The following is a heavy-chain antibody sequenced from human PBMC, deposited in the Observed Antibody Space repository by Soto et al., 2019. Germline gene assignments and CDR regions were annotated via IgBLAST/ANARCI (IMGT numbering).Heavy chain of an antibody. D-gene: IGHD2-15*01. CDR3: TTDHPCNDETCSPRPFFDY. Sequence: GGSLRLSCAASGFSFSNAWMNWVRQAPGKGLEWVGRIKSTTDGGATDYAAPVKGRFTISRDDSKNTLWLQMNSLETEDTAVYYCTTDHPCNDETCSPRPFFDYWGQGTLVTVSS. CDR1: GFSFSNAW. CDR2: IKSTTDGGAT. V-gene: IGHV3-15*01. J-gene: IGHJ4*02.